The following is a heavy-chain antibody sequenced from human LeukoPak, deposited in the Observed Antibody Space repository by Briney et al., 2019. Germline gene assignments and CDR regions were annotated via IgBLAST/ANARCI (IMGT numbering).Heavy chain of an antibody. J-gene: IGHJ6*03. CDR1: GGTFSSYA. Sequence: GASVKVSCKASGGTFSSYAISWVRQAPGQGLEWMGGIIPIFGTANYAQKFQGRVTITADESTSTAYMELSSLRSEDTAVYYCARSQRRYCSGGSCLRAGDYYYYMDVWGKGTTVTISS. CDR2: IIPIFGTA. D-gene: IGHD2-15*01. V-gene: IGHV1-69*13. CDR3: ARSQRRYCSGGSCLRAGDYYYYMDV.